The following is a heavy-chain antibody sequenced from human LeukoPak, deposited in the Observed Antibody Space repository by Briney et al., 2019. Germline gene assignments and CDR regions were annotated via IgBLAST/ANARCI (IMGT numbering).Heavy chain of an antibody. V-gene: IGHV1-69*05. CDR2: IIPIFGTA. CDR1: GGTFSSYA. J-gene: IGHJ6*03. D-gene: IGHD6-6*01. Sequence: SVKVSCKASGGTFSSYAISWVRQAPGQGLEWMGGIIPIFGTANYAQKFQGRVTITTDESTSTAYMELSSLRSEDTAVYYCARQSSSDSQNYYYYYYMDVWGKGTTVTASS. CDR3: ARQSSSDSQNYYYYYYMDV.